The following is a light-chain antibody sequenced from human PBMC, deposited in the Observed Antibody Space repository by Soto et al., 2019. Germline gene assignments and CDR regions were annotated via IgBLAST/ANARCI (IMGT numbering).Light chain of an antibody. J-gene: IGLJ3*02. CDR2: EVN. CDR1: NSDVGGYNY. V-gene: IGLV2-14*01. CDR3: SSYTSSNTWV. Sequence: QSALTQPASVSGSPGQSITISCTGTNSDVGGYNYVSWYQQHPGKAPKLMIYEVNNRPSGVSNRFSGSKSGNTASLTISGLQAEDEADYYCSSYTSSNTWVFGGGTKLTVL.